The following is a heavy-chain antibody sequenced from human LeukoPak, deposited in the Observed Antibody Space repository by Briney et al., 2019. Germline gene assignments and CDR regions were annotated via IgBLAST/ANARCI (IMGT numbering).Heavy chain of an antibody. D-gene: IGHD5-12*01. J-gene: IGHJ4*02. CDR3: AGYSGYDFGYDY. Sequence: PSETLSLTCAVYGGSFSGYYWSRIRQPPGKGLEWIGEINHSETTHSNPSLRSRVTISVDTSKNQFSLKLSSVTAADTAVYYCAGYSGYDFGYDYWGQGTLVTVSS. CDR1: GGSFSGYY. V-gene: IGHV4-34*01. CDR2: INHSETT.